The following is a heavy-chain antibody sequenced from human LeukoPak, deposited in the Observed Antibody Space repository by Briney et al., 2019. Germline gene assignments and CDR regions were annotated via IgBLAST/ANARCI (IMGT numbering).Heavy chain of an antibody. Sequence: GESLKISCKGSGYSFTSYWIGWVRQMPGKGLEWMGIIYPGDSDTRYSPSFQGQVTISADKSISTAYLQWSSLKASGTAMYYCARLYCSGGSCYGFDPWGQGTLVTVSS. CDR3: ARLYCSGGSCYGFDP. CDR1: GYSFTSYW. V-gene: IGHV5-51*01. CDR2: IYPGDSDT. J-gene: IGHJ5*02. D-gene: IGHD2-15*01.